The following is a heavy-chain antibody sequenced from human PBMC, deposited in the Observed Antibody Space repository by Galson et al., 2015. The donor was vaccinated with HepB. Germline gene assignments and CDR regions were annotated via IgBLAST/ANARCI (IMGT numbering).Heavy chain of an antibody. D-gene: IGHD3-10*01. CDR3: ARRRITMVRGVHDAFDI. V-gene: IGHV3-11*03. Sequence: SLRHSCAASGFAFSDYYKGWFRQAAGKGLEWVSYISSSSSYTNYADSVKGRFTISRDNAKNSLYLQMNSLRAEDTAVYYCARRRITMVRGVHDAFDIWGQGTMVTVSS. CDR2: ISSSSSYT. J-gene: IGHJ3*02. CDR1: GFAFSDYY.